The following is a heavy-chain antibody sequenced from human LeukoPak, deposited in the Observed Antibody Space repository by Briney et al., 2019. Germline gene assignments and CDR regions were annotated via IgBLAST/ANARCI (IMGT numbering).Heavy chain of an antibody. V-gene: IGHV4-39*02. Sequence: SETLSLTCTVSGGSISSSSYYWGWIRQPPGKGLEWIGSIYYSGSTYYNPSLKSRVTISVDTSKNQFSLKLSSVTAADTAVYYCARDRYYYDTSGPPLDIWGQGAMVTVSS. CDR3: ARDRYYYDTSGPPLDI. CDR1: GGSISSSSYY. J-gene: IGHJ3*02. CDR2: IYYSGST. D-gene: IGHD3-22*01.